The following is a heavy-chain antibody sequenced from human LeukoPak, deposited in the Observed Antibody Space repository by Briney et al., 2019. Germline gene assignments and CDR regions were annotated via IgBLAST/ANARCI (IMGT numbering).Heavy chain of an antibody. CDR3: AGESAVAGFDY. Sequence: PGGSLRLSCAASGFTFSSYGMHWVRQAPGKGLEWVAVISYDGSNKYYADSVKGRFTTSRDNSKNTLYLQMNSLRAEDTAVYYCAGESAVAGFDYWGQGTLVTVSS. CDR2: ISYDGSNK. CDR1: GFTFSSYG. V-gene: IGHV3-30*03. D-gene: IGHD6-19*01. J-gene: IGHJ4*02.